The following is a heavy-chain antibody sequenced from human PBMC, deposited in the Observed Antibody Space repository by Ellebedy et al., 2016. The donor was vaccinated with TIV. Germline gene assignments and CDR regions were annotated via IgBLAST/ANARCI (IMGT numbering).Heavy chain of an antibody. Sequence: GGSLRLSCAAPGLTFSSYWMSWVRQTPGKGLEWVANINQDGSEKDYVDSVRGRFTISRDNAKNSLYLQMNSLGADDSAVYYCATDGSYGDYRSPAHAFEFWGQGTMVTVSS. J-gene: IGHJ3*01. V-gene: IGHV3-7*01. CDR2: INQDGSEK. CDR3: ATDGSYGDYRSPAHAFEF. CDR1: GLTFSSYW. D-gene: IGHD4-17*01.